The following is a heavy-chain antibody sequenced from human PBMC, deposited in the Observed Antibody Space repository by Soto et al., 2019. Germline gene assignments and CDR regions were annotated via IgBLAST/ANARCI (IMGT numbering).Heavy chain of an antibody. CDR2: INAGNGHT. CDR3: ARDREYCSSTSCKFSKFDP. V-gene: IGHV1-3*01. J-gene: IGHJ5*02. Sequence: ASVKVSCKASEYTFTSYVMHWVRQAPGQSLEWIGWINAGNGHTKYSQKFQDRVTITRDTSANTAYMELSRLRSEDTAVYYCARDREYCSSTSCKFSKFDPWGQGTLVTVSS. CDR1: EYTFTSYV. D-gene: IGHD2-2*01.